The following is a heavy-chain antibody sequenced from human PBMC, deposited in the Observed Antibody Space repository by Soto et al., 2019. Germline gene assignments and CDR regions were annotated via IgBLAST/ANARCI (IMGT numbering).Heavy chain of an antibody. CDR3: ARDRVVRGVFVRGYH. V-gene: IGHV3-48*04. Sequence: GGSLRLSCAASGFTFSSYSMNWVRQAPGKGLEWVSYISSSSSTIYYADSVKGRFTISRDNAKNSLYLQMNSLRAEDTAVYYCARDRVVRGVFVRGYHWGQGTLVTVSS. CDR1: GFTFSSYS. D-gene: IGHD3-10*01. J-gene: IGHJ5*02. CDR2: ISSSSSTI.